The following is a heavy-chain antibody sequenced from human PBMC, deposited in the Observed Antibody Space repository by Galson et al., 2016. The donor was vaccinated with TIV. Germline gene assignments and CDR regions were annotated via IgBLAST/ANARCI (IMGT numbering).Heavy chain of an antibody. CDR2: IIPVFGTT. D-gene: IGHD5-18*01. V-gene: IGHV1-69*13. Sequence: SVKVSCKASGGTFNSYGISWVRQAPGQGLQRMGGIIPVFGTTKYSQDFQGRVAVTADEPTGTAYMELSGLRFDDTAVYFCARSRGYSYGYVDPWGQGTLVTVSA. CDR1: GGTFNSYG. CDR3: ARSRGYSYGYVDP. J-gene: IGHJ5*02.